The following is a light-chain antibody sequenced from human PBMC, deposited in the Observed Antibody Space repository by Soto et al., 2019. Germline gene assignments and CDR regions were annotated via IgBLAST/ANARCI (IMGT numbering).Light chain of an antibody. V-gene: IGKV3-15*01. CDR1: QTISND. CDR3: QQNNNWHPVT. J-gene: IGKJ4*01. Sequence: EIVMTQSPATVSVSPGEGVTISCRASQTISNDLAWYQQKPGQAPRLLIYGASTRATGVPARFSGGGSGTEFSPPISSRQSEDVALYYCQQNNNWHPVTFGGGTKVEIK. CDR2: GAS.